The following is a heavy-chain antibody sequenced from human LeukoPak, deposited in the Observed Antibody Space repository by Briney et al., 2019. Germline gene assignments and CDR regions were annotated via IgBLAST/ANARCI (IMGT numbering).Heavy chain of an antibody. D-gene: IGHD5-18*01. CDR1: GYTFTSYY. V-gene: IGHV1-69*05. CDR2: IIPIFGTA. CDR3: AARKGRGYSYGYDLDY. Sequence: SVKVSCKASGYTFTSYYMHWVRQAPGQGLEWMGGIIPIFGTANYAQKFQGRVTITTDESTSTAYMELSSLRSEDTAVYYCAARKGRGYSYGYDLDYWGQGTLVTVSS. J-gene: IGHJ4*02.